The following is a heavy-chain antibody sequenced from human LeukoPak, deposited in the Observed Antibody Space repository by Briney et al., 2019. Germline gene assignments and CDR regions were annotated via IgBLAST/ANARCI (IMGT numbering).Heavy chain of an antibody. CDR3: ARDVVVVVAANLYYYYGMDV. CDR1: GGSISSGASD. V-gene: IGHV4-31*03. CDR2: INHSGST. Sequence: SETLSLTCTVSGGSISSGASDWGWIRQHPKRGLEWVGYINHSGSTYYNPSLGSRVTMSVDTSKNQFSLKLSSVTAADTAVYYCARDVVVVVAANLYYYYGMDVWGQGTTVTVSS. J-gene: IGHJ6*02. D-gene: IGHD2-15*01.